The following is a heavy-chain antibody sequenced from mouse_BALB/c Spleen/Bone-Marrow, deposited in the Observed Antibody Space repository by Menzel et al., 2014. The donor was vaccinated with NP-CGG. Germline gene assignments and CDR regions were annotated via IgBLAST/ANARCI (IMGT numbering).Heavy chain of an antibody. Sequence: QVQLQQSGAELVKPGASVKLSCKSSGYTFTSYYMYWVKQRPGQGLEWIGGISPSNGGTNFNEKFKSKATLTVDKSPSTAYMQLSSLTSEDSAVYYCTREGTFFAYWGQGTLVTVSA. CDR2: ISPSNGGT. J-gene: IGHJ3*01. CDR3: TREGTFFAY. V-gene: IGHV1S81*02. CDR1: GYTFTSYY. D-gene: IGHD3-3*01.